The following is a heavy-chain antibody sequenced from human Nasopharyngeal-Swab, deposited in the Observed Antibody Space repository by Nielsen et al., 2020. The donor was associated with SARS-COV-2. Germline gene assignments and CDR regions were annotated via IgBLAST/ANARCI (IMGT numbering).Heavy chain of an antibody. CDR3: AKAYGSGRGAPFDY. CDR2: IIPILGIA. J-gene: IGHJ4*02. V-gene: IGHV1-69*04. Sequence: SVKVSCKASGYTFTNYGISWVRQAPGQGLEWMGRIIPILGIANYAQKFQGRVTITADKSTSTAYMELSSLRSEDTAVYYCAKAYGSGRGAPFDYWGQGTLVTVSS. CDR1: GYTFTNYG. D-gene: IGHD3-10*01.